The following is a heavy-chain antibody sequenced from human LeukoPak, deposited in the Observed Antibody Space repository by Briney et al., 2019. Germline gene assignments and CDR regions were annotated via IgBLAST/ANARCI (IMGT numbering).Heavy chain of an antibody. V-gene: IGHV3-30*03. J-gene: IGHJ4*02. Sequence: GGSLRLSCAASGFTFSSYGMHWVRQAPGKGLEWVAVISYDGSNKYYADSVKGRFTISRDNSKNTLYLQMNSLRAEDTAVYYCARDEHGGYDFDYWGQGTLVTVSS. CDR2: ISYDGSNK. D-gene: IGHD6-19*01. CDR3: ARDEHGGYDFDY. CDR1: GFTFSSYG.